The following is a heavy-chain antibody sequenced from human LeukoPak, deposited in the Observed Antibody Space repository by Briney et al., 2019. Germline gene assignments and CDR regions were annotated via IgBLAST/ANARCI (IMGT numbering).Heavy chain of an antibody. J-gene: IGHJ4*02. V-gene: IGHV2-5*01. D-gene: IGHD2-15*01. Sequence: SGPTLVKPTQTLTLTCTFSGFSLSTSGVGVGWIRQPPGKALEWLALIYWNDDKRYSPSLKSRLTITKDTSKNQVVLTMTNMDPVDTATYYCAHRRDTRRRYCSGGSCYRWKGFDYWGQGTLVTVSS. CDR1: GFSLSTSGVG. CDR2: IYWNDDK. CDR3: AHRRDTRRRYCSGGSCYRWKGFDY.